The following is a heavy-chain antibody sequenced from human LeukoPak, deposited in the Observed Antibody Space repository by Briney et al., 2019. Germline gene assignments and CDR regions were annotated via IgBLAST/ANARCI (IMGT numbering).Heavy chain of an antibody. Sequence: ASVTVSCKPSVYTFTDWYIHWVRQAPGHGLEWMGWINPYSADTNYAQKFQGRDTMTRDTSISTAYMELSRLRSDDTAVYYCARGSDHTAMIKDFWGQGTLVTVSA. CDR2: INPYSADT. CDR1: VYTFTDWY. CDR3: ARGSDHTAMIKDF. J-gene: IGHJ4*02. V-gene: IGHV1-2*02. D-gene: IGHD5-18*01.